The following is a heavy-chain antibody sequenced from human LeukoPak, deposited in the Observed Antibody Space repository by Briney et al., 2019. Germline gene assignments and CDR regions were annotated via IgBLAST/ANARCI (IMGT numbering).Heavy chain of an antibody. CDR1: GYIFTSYG. Sequence: ASVTVSCKASGYIFTSYGISWVRQAPGQGLEWMGWISVYNGNTNYVQKFQGRVTMTTDTPTSTAYMELRSLRSDDTAVYYCARDVLFHRTGNSAYADAFDIWGQGTMVTVSS. J-gene: IGHJ3*02. V-gene: IGHV1-18*01. CDR3: ARDVLFHRTGNSAYADAFDI. D-gene: IGHD5-12*01. CDR2: ISVYNGNT.